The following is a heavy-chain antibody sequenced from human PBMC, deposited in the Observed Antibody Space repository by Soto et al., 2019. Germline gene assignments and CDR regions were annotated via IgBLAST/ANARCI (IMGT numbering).Heavy chain of an antibody. J-gene: IGHJ1*01. Sequence: QVQLVQSGAEVKKPGSSVKVSCKASGGTFSNYTISWVRQAPGQGLEWMGRIIPILGIANYAQKFQGRVTITADKSTSTAYMELSSLRSEDTAVYYCARGPGAGYCSGGSCYSGEYFQHWGQGTLVTVSS. CDR3: ARGPGAGYCSGGSCYSGEYFQH. CDR2: IIPILGIA. V-gene: IGHV1-69*02. CDR1: GGTFSNYT. D-gene: IGHD2-15*01.